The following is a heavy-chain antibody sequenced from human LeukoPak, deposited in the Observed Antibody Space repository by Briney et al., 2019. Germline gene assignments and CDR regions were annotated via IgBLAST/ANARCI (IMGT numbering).Heavy chain of an antibody. CDR3: ARGDGYSFDY. Sequence: SVKVSCKASGGTFSSYTISWVRQAPGQGLEWMGRIIPIRGSTNYAQKFQGRVTITADKSTSTAYMELSSLRSEDTAVYYCARGDGYSFDYWGQGTLVTASS. CDR2: IIPIRGST. D-gene: IGHD5-24*01. V-gene: IGHV1-69*02. CDR1: GGTFSSYT. J-gene: IGHJ4*02.